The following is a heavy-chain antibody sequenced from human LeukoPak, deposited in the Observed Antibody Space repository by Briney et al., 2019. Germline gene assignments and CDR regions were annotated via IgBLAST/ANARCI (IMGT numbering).Heavy chain of an antibody. CDR2: INPNSGGT. CDR3: ARDKTGSIPHHFGYDSTLHPSSNPGVGGY. D-gene: IGHD3-22*01. CDR1: GYTFTGYY. V-gene: IGHV1-2*02. J-gene: IGHJ4*02. Sequence: ASVKVSCKASGYTFTGYYMHWVRQAPGQGLEWMGWINPNSGGTNYAQKFQGRVTMTRDTSISTAYMELSRLRSDDTAVYYCARDKTGSIPHHFGYDSTLHPSSNPGVGGYWGQGTLVTVSS.